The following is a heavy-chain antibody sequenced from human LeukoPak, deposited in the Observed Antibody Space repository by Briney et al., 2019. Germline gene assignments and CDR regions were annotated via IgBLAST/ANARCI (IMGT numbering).Heavy chain of an antibody. CDR3: TKDIYGDYYYGMDV. CDR1: GFTFDDYA. D-gene: IGHD4-17*01. V-gene: IGHV3-43*02. Sequence: PGGSLRLSCTASGFTFDDYAMHLVRQAPGKGLEWVSLISGDSTTMYYADSVKGRFTISRDDSKNSLYLQMNSLRTEDTALYYCTKDIYGDYYYGMDVWGQGTTVTVSS. CDR2: ISGDSTTM. J-gene: IGHJ6*02.